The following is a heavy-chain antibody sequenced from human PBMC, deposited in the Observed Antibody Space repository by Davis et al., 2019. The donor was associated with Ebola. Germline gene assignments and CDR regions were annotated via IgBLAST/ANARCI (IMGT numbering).Heavy chain of an antibody. Sequence: GESLKISCAASGFTFSGSAMHWVRQASGKGLEWVGRIRSKANSYATAYAASVKGRFTISRDDSKNTAYLQMNSLKTEDTAVYYCTRDLELSGGMDVWGQGTTVTVSS. V-gene: IGHV3-73*01. D-gene: IGHD3-16*02. J-gene: IGHJ6*02. CDR3: TRDLELSGGMDV. CDR2: IRSKANSYAT. CDR1: GFTFSGSA.